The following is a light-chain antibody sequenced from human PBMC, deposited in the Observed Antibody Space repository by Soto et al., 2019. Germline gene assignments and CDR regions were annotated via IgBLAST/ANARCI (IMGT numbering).Light chain of an antibody. CDR3: QHYNSYSEA. J-gene: IGKJ1*01. CDR2: KAS. V-gene: IGKV1-5*03. CDR1: QTISSW. Sequence: DIQMTQSPSTLSGSVGDRVTITCRASQTISSWLAWYXXXXGXAXXXLIYKASXLKGGVLSRFSGSGSGTEFTLTISSLQPDDFATYYCQHYNSYSEAFGQGTKVDIK.